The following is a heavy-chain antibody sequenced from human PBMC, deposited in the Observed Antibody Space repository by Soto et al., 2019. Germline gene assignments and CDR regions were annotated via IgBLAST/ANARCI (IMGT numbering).Heavy chain of an antibody. CDR2: IYYSGST. D-gene: IGHD6-13*01. CDR3: ARYSSRYNWFDP. V-gene: IGHV4-59*01. Sequence: KTSETLSLTCTVSGGSISSYYWSWIRQPPGKGLEWIGYIYYSGSTNYNPSLKSRVTISVDTSKNQFSLKLGSVTAADTAVYYCARYSSRYNWFDPWGQGTLVTVSS. J-gene: IGHJ5*02. CDR1: GGSISSYY.